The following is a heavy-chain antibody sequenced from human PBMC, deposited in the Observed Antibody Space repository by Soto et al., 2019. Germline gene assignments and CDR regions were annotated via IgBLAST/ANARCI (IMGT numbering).Heavy chain of an antibody. CDR2: ISGSGDRT. J-gene: IGHJ5*02. CDR1: TVTFSNYA. CDR3: SKGFSGTSFYTWFDP. V-gene: IGHV3-23*01. Sequence: EMQLLESGGGLVQPGGYLRLSCTASTVTFSNYAMSWVRQAPGKGLEWVSAISGSGDRTAYADSQTGRFTISRDNSKTTPYLQMISLLVEDTAVYFCSKGFSGTSFYTWFDPWGQGTLVTVSS. D-gene: IGHD2-2*01.